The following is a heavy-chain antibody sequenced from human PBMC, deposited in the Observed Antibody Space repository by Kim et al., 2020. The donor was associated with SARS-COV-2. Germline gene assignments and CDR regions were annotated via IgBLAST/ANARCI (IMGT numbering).Heavy chain of an antibody. Sequence: SLKNQVTISVDTSKNQFSLKLSSVTAADTAVYYCARSPITMIVVVTHFDIWGQGTMVTVSS. CDR3: ARSPITMIVVVTHFDI. J-gene: IGHJ3*02. D-gene: IGHD3-22*01. V-gene: IGHV4-31*01.